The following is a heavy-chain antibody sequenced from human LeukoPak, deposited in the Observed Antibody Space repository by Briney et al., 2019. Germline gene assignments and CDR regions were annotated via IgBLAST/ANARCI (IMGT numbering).Heavy chain of an antibody. CDR3: ARGGSSWTYYFDY. D-gene: IGHD6-13*01. V-gene: IGHV3-53*01. J-gene: IGHJ4*02. CDR2: IYSGGNA. CDR1: GFTVTSNY. Sequence: GGSLRLSCAASGFTVTSNYMSWVRQAPGKGLEWVSVIYSGGNAYYADSVKGRFTISRDNSKNTLYLQMNSLRVEDTAVYYCARGGSSWTYYFDYWGQGTLATVSS.